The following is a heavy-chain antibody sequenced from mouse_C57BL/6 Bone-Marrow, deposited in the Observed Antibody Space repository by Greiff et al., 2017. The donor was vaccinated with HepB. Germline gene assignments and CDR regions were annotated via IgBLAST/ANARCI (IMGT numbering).Heavy chain of an antibody. Sequence: KQPGAERGRPGHSVKLSCKASGKNFTSYWRHWVKQRPGQGLEWIGVIDPSDSYTNYNQKFKGKATLTVDTSSSTAYMQLSSLTSEDSAVYYCARSPFAYWGQGTLVTVSA. J-gene: IGHJ3*01. CDR2: IDPSDSYT. CDR3: ARSPFAY. V-gene: IGHV1-59*01. CDR1: GKNFTSYW.